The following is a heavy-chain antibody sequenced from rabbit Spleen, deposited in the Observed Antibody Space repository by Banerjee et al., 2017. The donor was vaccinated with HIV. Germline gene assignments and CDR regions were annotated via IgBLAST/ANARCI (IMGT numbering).Heavy chain of an antibody. CDR3: ARDTSSSFSSYGMDL. J-gene: IGHJ6*01. V-gene: IGHV1S45*01. CDR2: IDAGGSGFT. Sequence: QEQLEESGGGLVKPEGSLTLTCIASGVSFSGSSYMCWVRQAPGKGLEWIACIDAGGSGFTYFASWAKGRFTISKASSTTVTLQMTSLTAADTATYFCARDTSSSFSSYGMDLWGQGTLVTVS. CDR1: GVSFSGSSY. D-gene: IGHD1-1*01.